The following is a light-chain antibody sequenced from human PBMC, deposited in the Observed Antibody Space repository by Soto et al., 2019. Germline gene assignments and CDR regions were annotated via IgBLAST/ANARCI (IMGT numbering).Light chain of an antibody. CDR3: TSYTSSTPFYV. V-gene: IGLV2-14*03. J-gene: IGLJ1*01. Sequence: LTQPASVSGSPGQSIAISCTGVRTDVADGYDYVSWYQQHPGQAPQLIIYDVSNRPSGVSDRFSGSKSGNTASLTISGLQAEVEAEYYCTSYTSSTPFYVFRTGTKVTVL. CDR1: RTDVADGYDY. CDR2: DVS.